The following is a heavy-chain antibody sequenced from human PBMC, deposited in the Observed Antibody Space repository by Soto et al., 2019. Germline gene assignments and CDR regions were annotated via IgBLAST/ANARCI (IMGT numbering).Heavy chain of an antibody. V-gene: IGHV4-30-4*01. D-gene: IGHD4-4*01. CDR3: ASLAVTPYYYYYGMDV. Sequence: KASETLSLTCTVSGGSISSGDYYWSWIRQPPGKGLEWIGYIYYSGSTYYNPSLKSRVTISVDTSKNQFSLKLSSVTAADTAVYYCASLAVTPYYYYYGMDVWGQGTAVTVS. CDR2: IYYSGST. CDR1: GGSISSGDYY. J-gene: IGHJ6*02.